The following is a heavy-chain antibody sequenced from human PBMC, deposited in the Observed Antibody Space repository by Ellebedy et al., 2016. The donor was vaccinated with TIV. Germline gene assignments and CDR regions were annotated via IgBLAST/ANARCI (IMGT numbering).Heavy chain of an antibody. CDR1: GYTFTSFT. V-gene: IGHV1-18*01. D-gene: IGHD5-12*01. J-gene: IGHJ5*02. Sequence: AASVKVSCKASGYTFTSFTITWVRQAPGQGLEWMGWINVYNGHTDYVQKFQGRVTMTTETSTNTAYMELRSLRSDDTAVYYCARVGYGGNWFDPWGQGTLVTVSS. CDR3: ARVGYGGNWFDP. CDR2: INVYNGHT.